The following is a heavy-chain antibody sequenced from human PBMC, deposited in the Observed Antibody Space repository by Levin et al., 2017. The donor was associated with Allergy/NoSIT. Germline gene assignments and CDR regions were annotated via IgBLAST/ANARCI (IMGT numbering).Heavy chain of an antibody. D-gene: IGHD2-8*01. V-gene: IGHV4-39*02. Sequence: SETLSLTCNVSGDSLSSSAYYGAWVRQTPGKGLEWIANIYYNGDTYYNPSLRIRVTMSIDTSKKHFSLRPSSVTAADTAVYYCVRLARYINGYYFDSWGQGTLVTVSS. CDR3: VRLARYINGYYFDS. CDR1: GDSLSSSAYY. J-gene: IGHJ4*02. CDR2: IYYNGDT.